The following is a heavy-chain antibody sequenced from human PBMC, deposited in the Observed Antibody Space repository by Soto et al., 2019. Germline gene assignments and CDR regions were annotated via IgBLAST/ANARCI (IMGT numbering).Heavy chain of an antibody. D-gene: IGHD4-17*01. CDR1: GFTFSSSG. CDR2: ISIRGDYR. CDR3: AIHGGLDV. J-gene: IGHJ3*01. V-gene: IGHV3-23*01. Sequence: EGQLLQSGGGLVQPGESLRLSCAASGFTFSSSGMSWVRQAPGKGLEWVSSISIRGDYRYYADSVKGRFTISRDNSKNTLYLQMSGLTAEDTALDCGAIHGGLDVWGQGTMVAVSS.